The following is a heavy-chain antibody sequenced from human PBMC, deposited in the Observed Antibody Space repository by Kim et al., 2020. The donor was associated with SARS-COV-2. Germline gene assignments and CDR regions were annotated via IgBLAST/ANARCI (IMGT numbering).Heavy chain of an antibody. CDR1: GFTFSNYA. Sequence: GGSLRLSWSASGFTFSNYAMHWVRQATGKGRDYVSASSSDGGSTYYADSVKGRFTISRDNSKNMLYVQMSSLRVEDTAIYYCVTRNYYNSGSYYEGAPFDFWGQGTLVTVSS. D-gene: IGHD3-10*01. CDR3: VTRNYYNSGSYYEGAPFDF. CDR2: SSSDGGST. V-gene: IGHV3-64*05. J-gene: IGHJ4*02.